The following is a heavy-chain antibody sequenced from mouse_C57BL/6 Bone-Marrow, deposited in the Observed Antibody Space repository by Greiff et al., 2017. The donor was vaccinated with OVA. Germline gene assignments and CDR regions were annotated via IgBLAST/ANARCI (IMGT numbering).Heavy chain of an antibody. CDR1: GYTFTSYD. D-gene: IGHD1-1*01. CDR2: IYPRDGST. V-gene: IGHV1-85*01. J-gene: IGHJ2*01. Sequence: QVQLQQSGPELVKPGASVKLSCKASGYTFTSYDINWVKQRPGQGLEWIGWIYPRDGSTKYTEKFKGTATLTVDTSSSTAYMELHSLTSEDSAVYFCARSHYYYGTSYYFDYWGQGTTLTVSS. CDR3: ARSHYYYGTSYYFDY.